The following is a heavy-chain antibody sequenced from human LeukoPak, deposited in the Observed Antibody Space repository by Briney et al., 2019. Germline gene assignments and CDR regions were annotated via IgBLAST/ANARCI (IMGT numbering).Heavy chain of an antibody. CDR3: ARDNGATTYDY. V-gene: IGHV3-7*01. Sequence: PGRSLRLSCAASGFTFSSYAMHWVRQAPGKGLEWVANIKQDGSEKYYVDSVKGRFTISRDNAKNSLYLQMNSLRAEDTAVYYCARDNGATTYDYWGQGTLVTVSS. J-gene: IGHJ4*02. D-gene: IGHD5-12*01. CDR2: IKQDGSEK. CDR1: GFTFSSYA.